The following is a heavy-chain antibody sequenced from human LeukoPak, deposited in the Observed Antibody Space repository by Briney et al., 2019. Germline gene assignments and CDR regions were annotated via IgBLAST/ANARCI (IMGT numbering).Heavy chain of an antibody. CDR1: GFTFSSYE. CDR3: ASPATVTAPNDY. J-gene: IGHJ4*02. V-gene: IGHV3-48*03. Sequence: GGSLRLSCAASGFTFSSYEMNWVRQAPGKGLEWVSYISSSGSTIYYADSVKGRFTISRDNAKNSLYLQMNSLRAEDTAVYYCASPATVTAPNDYWGQGTLVTVSS. D-gene: IGHD4-17*01. CDR2: ISSSGSTI.